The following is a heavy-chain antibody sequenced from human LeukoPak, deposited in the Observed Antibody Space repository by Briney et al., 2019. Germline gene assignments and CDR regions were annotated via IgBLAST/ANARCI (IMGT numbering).Heavy chain of an antibody. D-gene: IGHD6-13*01. Sequence: GGSLRLSCAASGFTFSSYSMNWVRQAPGKGLEWVSSISSSSSYIYYADSVKGRFTISRDNAKNSLYLQMNSLRAEDTAVYYCARSVAAAGTKLPLGYWGQGTLVTVSS. CDR1: GFTFSSYS. V-gene: IGHV3-21*01. J-gene: IGHJ4*02. CDR2: ISSSSSYI. CDR3: ARSVAAAGTKLPLGY.